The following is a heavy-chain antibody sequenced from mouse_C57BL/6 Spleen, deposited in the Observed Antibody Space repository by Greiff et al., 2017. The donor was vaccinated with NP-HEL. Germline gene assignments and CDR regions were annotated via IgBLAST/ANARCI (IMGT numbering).Heavy chain of an antibody. Sequence: VQLQQSGAELVKPGASVKLSCTASGFNITDHSMHWVKQRPEQGLEWIGWIDPEDGDTKYDPQFQGKATITADTSSNTAYLQLSSLTSEDTAGYYRARRHHYAMDYWGQGTSVTVSS. J-gene: IGHJ4*01. CDR3: ARRHHYAMDY. V-gene: IGHV14-2*01. CDR1: GFNITDHS. CDR2: IDPEDGDT.